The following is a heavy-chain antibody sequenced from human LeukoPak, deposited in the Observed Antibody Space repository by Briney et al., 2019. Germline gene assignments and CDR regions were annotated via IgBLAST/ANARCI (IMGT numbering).Heavy chain of an antibody. J-gene: IGHJ4*02. CDR3: AKEGYGSTWNADFDY. CDR2: ISGSGVIT. D-gene: IGHD6-13*01. CDR1: GGPISDYY. V-gene: IGHV3-23*01. Sequence: PSETLSLTCTVSGGPISDYYWSWVRQPPGKGLEWVSAISGSGVITYYADSVKGRFTISRDNSKNTLYLQMNSLRAEDTAVYYCAKEGYGSTWNADFDYWGQGTLVIVSS.